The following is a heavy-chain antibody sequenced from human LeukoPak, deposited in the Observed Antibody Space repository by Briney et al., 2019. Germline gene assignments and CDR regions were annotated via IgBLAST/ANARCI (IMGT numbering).Heavy chain of an antibody. J-gene: IGHJ4*02. CDR1: GASISTYY. V-gene: IGHV4-59*01. D-gene: IGHD5-12*01. Sequence: SETLSLTCTVSGASISTYYWSWIRQPPGQGLEWIGYTYCTGSTDCNPSLKSRVTISTDTSKNQFSLKLTSVTAADMAVYYCVKGRDGYDTWGQGILVTVSS. CDR2: TYCTGST. CDR3: VKGRDGYDT.